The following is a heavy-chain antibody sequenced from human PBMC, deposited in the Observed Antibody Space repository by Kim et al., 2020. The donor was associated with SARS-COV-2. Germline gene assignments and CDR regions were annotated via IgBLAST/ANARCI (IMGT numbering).Heavy chain of an antibody. CDR1: GGTFSSFG. D-gene: IGHD3-16*02. J-gene: IGHJ3*02. CDR2: IIPMFGRT. V-gene: IGHV1-69*04. CDR3: AREEGRIVNFDAFDI. Sequence: SVKVSCKASGGTFSSFGIAWVRQAPGQGLEWMGRIIPMFGRTNYAQKFQGRVTITADKSTSTVYMELSSLKSEDTAVYHCAREEGRIVNFDAFDIWGQGTMVTVSS.